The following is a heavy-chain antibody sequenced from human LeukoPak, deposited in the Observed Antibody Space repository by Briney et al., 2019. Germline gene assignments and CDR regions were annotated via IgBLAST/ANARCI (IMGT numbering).Heavy chain of an antibody. V-gene: IGHV4-39*01. CDR2: IDYSGKT. CDR3: ARHCSDGSCYEY. Sequence: SETLSLTCTVSGGSIGSSRFYWGWLRQPPGKGLEWTGSIDYSGKTFYNPSLKSRVTISVDASKNQFSLKLSSVTAADTAVYYCARHCSDGSCYEYWGQGTLVTVSS. J-gene: IGHJ4*02. CDR1: GGSIGSSRFY. D-gene: IGHD2-15*01.